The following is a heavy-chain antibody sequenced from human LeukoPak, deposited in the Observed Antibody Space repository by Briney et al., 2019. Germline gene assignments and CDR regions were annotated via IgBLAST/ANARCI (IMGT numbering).Heavy chain of an antibody. D-gene: IGHD6-25*01. J-gene: IGHJ4*02. CDR3: ARHGRSSGWPEYFDY. V-gene: IGHV4-39*01. CDR2: IYYSGST. CDR1: GGSISSSSDY. Sequence: LETLSLTCIVSGGSISSSSDYWGWIRQPPGKGLEWIGTIYYSGSTYYNPSLKSRVTISVDTSKNQFSVKLSSVTAADTAVYYCARHGRSSGWPEYFDYWGQGTLVTVSS.